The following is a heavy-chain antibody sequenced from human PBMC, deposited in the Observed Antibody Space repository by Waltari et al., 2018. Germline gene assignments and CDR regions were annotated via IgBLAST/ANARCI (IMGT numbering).Heavy chain of an antibody. CDR3: ARLPEGSSWLDGGYFDY. D-gene: IGHD6-13*01. Sequence: QVQLVQSGAEVKKPGASVKVSCKASGYTFTSSGISWVRQAPGQGLEWMGWISAYNGNTNYAQKLQGRVTMTTDTSTSTAYMELRSLRSDDTAVYYCARLPEGSSWLDGGYFDYWGQGTLVTVSS. CDR1: GYTFTSSG. V-gene: IGHV1-18*01. CDR2: ISAYNGNT. J-gene: IGHJ4*02.